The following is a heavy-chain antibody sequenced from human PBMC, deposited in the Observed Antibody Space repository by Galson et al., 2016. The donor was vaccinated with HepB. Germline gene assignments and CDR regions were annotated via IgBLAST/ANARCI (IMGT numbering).Heavy chain of an antibody. CDR1: GFTFSKYA. D-gene: IGHD6-19*01. CDR3: AREGAEMAVAGTAFDY. V-gene: IGHV3-30*04. J-gene: IGHJ4*02. Sequence: SLRLSCAASGFTFSKYALHWVRQAPGKGLEWVAVISTNGISQNYEDSVKGRFTVYRDNSKNTLYLQMHSLRAEDTAVYFCAREGAEMAVAGTAFDYWGQGTLVTVSS. CDR2: ISTNGISQ.